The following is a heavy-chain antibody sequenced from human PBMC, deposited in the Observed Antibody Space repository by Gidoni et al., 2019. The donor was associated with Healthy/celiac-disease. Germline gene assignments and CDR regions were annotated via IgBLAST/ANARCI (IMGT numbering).Heavy chain of an antibody. Sequence: QLQLQESGPGLVKPSETLSLTCTVSGGSISSSSYYWGWIRQPPGKGLEWIGSIYYSGSTYYNPSLKSRVTISVDTSKNQFSLKLSSVTAADTAVYYCARDRLAVAGPSPRKYFQHWGQGTLVTVSS. D-gene: IGHD6-19*01. CDR2: IYYSGST. V-gene: IGHV4-39*07. CDR3: ARDRLAVAGPSPRKYFQH. CDR1: GGSISSSSYY. J-gene: IGHJ1*01.